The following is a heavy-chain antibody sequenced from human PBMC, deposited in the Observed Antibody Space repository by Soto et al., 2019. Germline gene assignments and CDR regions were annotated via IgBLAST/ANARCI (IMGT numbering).Heavy chain of an antibody. CDR1: GFPFSNYG. CDR3: AKNRRWYDEDTFKI. Sequence: QVQMVESGGGVVQPGRSLRLSCAATGFPFSNYGIHWVRQAPGKGLEWVAVISYDGSNKYYAHSVKGRFTISRDKSRETLKLQMNSLRAEDTAVYYCAKNRRWYDEDTFKIWGQGTMGTVSS. V-gene: IGHV3-30*18. D-gene: IGHD2-15*01. J-gene: IGHJ3*02. CDR2: ISYDGSNK.